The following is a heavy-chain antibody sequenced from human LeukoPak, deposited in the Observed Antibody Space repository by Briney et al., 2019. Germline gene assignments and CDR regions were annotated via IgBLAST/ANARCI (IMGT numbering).Heavy chain of an antibody. CDR3: ATYYTIFDPFGY. J-gene: IGHJ4*02. D-gene: IGHD3-3*01. CDR1: GYSISSGYY. Sequence: PSETLSLTCTVSGYSISSGYYWGWIRQPPGKGLEWIGSIYHSGSTHFNPSLKSRVTISVDTSKNQFSLKLSSVTAADTAVYYCATYYTIFDPFGYWGQGTLVTVSS. CDR2: IYHSGST. V-gene: IGHV4-38-2*02.